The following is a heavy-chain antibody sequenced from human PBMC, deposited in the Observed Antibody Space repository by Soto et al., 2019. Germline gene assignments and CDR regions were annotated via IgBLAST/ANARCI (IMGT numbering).Heavy chain of an antibody. Sequence: ASVKVSCKASGYTFTSYGISWVRPAPGQGLEWMGWISAYNGNTNYAQKLQGRVTMTTDTSTSTAYMELRSLRSDDTAVYYCARAGRYCSGGSCYSVEYKWFDPWGQGTLVTVSS. J-gene: IGHJ5*02. CDR1: GYTFTSYG. CDR3: ARAGRYCSGGSCYSVEYKWFDP. V-gene: IGHV1-18*01. CDR2: ISAYNGNT. D-gene: IGHD2-15*01.